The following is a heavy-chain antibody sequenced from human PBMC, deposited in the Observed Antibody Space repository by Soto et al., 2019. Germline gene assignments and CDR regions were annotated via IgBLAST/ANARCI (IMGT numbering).Heavy chain of an antibody. Sequence: QVHLAESGGGVVQPGRSLRLSCAASEFTFSTFAVHWVRQAPGKGLEWVAVISKDGSNIYYADSVKGRFTISRDNSKKTLYLQMRGLRAEDTAVYYCARQNQPQAGDYYSYGMDVWGQGTTVTVSS. CDR2: ISKDGSNI. CDR3: ARQNQPQAGDYYSYGMDV. CDR1: EFTFSTFA. J-gene: IGHJ6*02. V-gene: IGHV3-30-3*01. D-gene: IGHD2-2*01.